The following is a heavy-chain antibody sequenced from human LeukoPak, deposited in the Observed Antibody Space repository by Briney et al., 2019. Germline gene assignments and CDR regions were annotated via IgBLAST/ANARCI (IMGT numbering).Heavy chain of an antibody. J-gene: IGHJ4*02. Sequence: SQTLSLTCAISGDSVSNNSATWNWIRQSPSRGLEWLGRTFYRSKWFNDYGKSVISRITINPDTSKNHFSLKLSSVTAADTAVYYCAGPPRPEMSGWYLYWGQGTLVTVSS. V-gene: IGHV6-1*01. CDR2: TFYRSKWFN. CDR1: GDSVSNNSAT. CDR3: AGPPRPEMSGWYLY. D-gene: IGHD6-19*01.